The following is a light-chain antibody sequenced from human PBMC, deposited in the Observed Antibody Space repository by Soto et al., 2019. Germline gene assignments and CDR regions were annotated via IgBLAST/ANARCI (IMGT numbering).Light chain of an antibody. J-gene: IGKJ4*01. CDR3: QQYDNAPLT. CDR2: AAY. CDR1: QDISTY. Sequence: DIQMTQAPSSLSASVGDRVTITCRARQDISTYLAWYQQKPGKVPKLLIYAAYTLQSGVPPRFSGSGSGTYFTLTISRLQPEDVATYYCQQYDNAPLTFGGGTKVEIK. V-gene: IGKV1-27*01.